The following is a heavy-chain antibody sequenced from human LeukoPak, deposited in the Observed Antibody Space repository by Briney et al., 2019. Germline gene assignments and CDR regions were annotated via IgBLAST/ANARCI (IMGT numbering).Heavy chain of an antibody. D-gene: IGHD2-2*01. Sequence: ASVKVSCKASGYTFTGYYMHWVRQAPGQGLEWMGWINPNSGGTNHAQKFQGRVTMTRDTSISTAYMELSRLRSDDTAVYYCAREDIVVVPAAIDYWGQGTLVTVSS. CDR3: AREDIVVVPAAIDY. J-gene: IGHJ4*02. V-gene: IGHV1-2*02. CDR1: GYTFTGYY. CDR2: INPNSGGT.